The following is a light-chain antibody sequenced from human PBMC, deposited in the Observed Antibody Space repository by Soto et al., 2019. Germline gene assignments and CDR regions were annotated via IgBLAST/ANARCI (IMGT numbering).Light chain of an antibody. CDR1: QRINSN. CDR3: QQYGSSPRT. CDR2: DAS. V-gene: IGKV3-20*01. Sequence: IVLTHAPGTLSFSPGEIATLSFRARQRINSNLAWYQHKPGQAPRLLIYDASTRATGVPERFSGSGSGTDFTLTISRLEPEDFAVYYCQQYGSSPRTFGQGTKVDIK. J-gene: IGKJ1*01.